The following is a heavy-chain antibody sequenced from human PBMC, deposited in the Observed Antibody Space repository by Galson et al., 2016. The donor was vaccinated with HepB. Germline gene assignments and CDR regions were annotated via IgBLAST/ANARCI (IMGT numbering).Heavy chain of an antibody. Sequence: SETLSLTCAVYGGTFNASYWNWIRQPPGKGLDWIGEINHLGSPKYNPSLASRIPITVDTSKNQFPLKLSSVTAAYTAVYYCARFEGSGSYFVDQWGQGTLVAVSS. J-gene: IGHJ4*01. D-gene: IGHD3-10*01. V-gene: IGHV4-34*10. CDR1: GGTFNASY. CDR3: ARFEGSGSYFVDQ. CDR2: INHLGSP.